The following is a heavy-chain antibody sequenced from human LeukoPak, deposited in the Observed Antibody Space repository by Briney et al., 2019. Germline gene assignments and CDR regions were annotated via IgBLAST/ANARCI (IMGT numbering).Heavy chain of an antibody. Sequence: PGGSLRLSCAASGFTFSNYAMSWVRQAPGKGLEWVSVIRGSGGSTYYADSVKGRFTISRDNSKNTLYLQMNSLRAEDTAVYYCARTLGYCSGGSCYPDYWGQGTLVTVSS. CDR1: GFTFSNYA. D-gene: IGHD2-15*01. CDR3: ARTLGYCSGGSCYPDY. V-gene: IGHV3-23*01. J-gene: IGHJ4*02. CDR2: IRGSGGST.